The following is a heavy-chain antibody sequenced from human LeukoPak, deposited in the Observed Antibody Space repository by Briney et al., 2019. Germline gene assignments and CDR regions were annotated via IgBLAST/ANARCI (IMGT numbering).Heavy chain of an antibody. J-gene: IGHJ4*02. CDR1: GGSITGYY. D-gene: IGHD3-9*01. V-gene: IGHV4-34*01. CDR2: IHYTGAT. Sequence: SETLSLTCAVYGGSITGYYWSWIRQTPGRGLEWVGEIHYTGATSYNPSLKSRATISTDTSKNQFSLRLSSVTAADTAVYYCARGNILTGYCFDFWGQGALVSVSS. CDR3: ARGNILTGYCFDF.